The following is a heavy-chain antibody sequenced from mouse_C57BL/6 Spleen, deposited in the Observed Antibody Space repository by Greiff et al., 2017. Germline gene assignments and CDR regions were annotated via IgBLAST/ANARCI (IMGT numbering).Heavy chain of an antibody. Sequence: EVKLEESGEGLVKPGGSLKLSCAASGFTFSSYAMSWVRQTPEKRLEWVAYISSGGDYIYYADTVKGRFTISRDNAKNTLYLQMSSLKSEDTAMYYCTRERYMRVTFYAMDYWGQGTSVTVSS. J-gene: IGHJ4*01. CDR1: GFTFSSYA. CDR3: TRERYMRVTFYAMDY. D-gene: IGHD2-3*01. CDR2: ISSGGDYI. V-gene: IGHV5-9-1*02.